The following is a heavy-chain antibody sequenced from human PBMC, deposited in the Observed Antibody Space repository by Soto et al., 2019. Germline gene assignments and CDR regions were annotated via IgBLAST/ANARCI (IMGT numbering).Heavy chain of an antibody. CDR1: GFTFSSYA. CDR3: AKELPARVAARPIPY. V-gene: IGHV3-23*01. J-gene: IGHJ4*02. CDR2: ISGSGGST. Sequence: GGSLRLSCAASGFTFSSYAMSWVRQAPGKGLEWVSAISGSGGSTYYADSVKGRFTISRDNSKNTLYLQMNSLRAEDTAVYYWAKELPARVAARPIPYWGQGALGTVPS. D-gene: IGHD6-6*01.